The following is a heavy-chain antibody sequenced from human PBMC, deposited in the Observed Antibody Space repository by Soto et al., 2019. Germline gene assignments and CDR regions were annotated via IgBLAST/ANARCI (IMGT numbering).Heavy chain of an antibody. Sequence: GESLKISCKGSGFSFTSYWIAWVRQMPGKGLEWMGIIYPGDSDTSYSPSFQGQVTISADKSISTAYLQWSSLKASDTAMYYCAKHEGYCSSTSCSNFDYWGQGTLVTVSS. CDR1: GFSFTSYW. CDR3: AKHEGYCSSTSCSNFDY. J-gene: IGHJ4*02. V-gene: IGHV5-51*01. CDR2: IYPGDSDT. D-gene: IGHD2-2*01.